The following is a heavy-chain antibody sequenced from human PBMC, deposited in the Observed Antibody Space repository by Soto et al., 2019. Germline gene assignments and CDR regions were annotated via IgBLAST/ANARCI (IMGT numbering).Heavy chain of an antibody. V-gene: IGHV1-8*01. Sequence: AAVKVSCKASGYTFSTYEINWVRRAAGQGLEWMGRMNPDNGNTGYAQKFQDRVTMTRNTSISTAYMELSSLRSDDTAVYYCARGPRESGEWLLFDYWGQGALVTVSS. CDR2: MNPDNGNT. D-gene: IGHD3-3*01. J-gene: IGHJ4*02. CDR3: ARGPRESGEWLLFDY. CDR1: GYTFSTYE.